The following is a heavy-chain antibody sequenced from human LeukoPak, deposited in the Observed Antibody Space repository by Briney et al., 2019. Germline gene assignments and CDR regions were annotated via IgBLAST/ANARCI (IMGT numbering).Heavy chain of an antibody. CDR2: ISSSSSYI. D-gene: IGHD2-15*01. V-gene: IGHV3-21*01. CDR1: GFTFSSYA. J-gene: IGHJ4*02. Sequence: GGSLRLSCAASGFTFSSYAMNWVRQAPGKGLEWVSSISSSSSYIYYADSVKGRFTISRDNAKNSLYLQMNSLRAEDTAVYYCARDICSGGSCYFDYWGQGTLVTVSS. CDR3: ARDICSGGSCYFDY.